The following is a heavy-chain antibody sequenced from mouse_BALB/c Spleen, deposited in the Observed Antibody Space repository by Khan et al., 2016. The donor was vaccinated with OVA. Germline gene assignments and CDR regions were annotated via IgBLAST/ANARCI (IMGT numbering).Heavy chain of an antibody. V-gene: IGHV3-8*02. CDR3: ACELRGFAY. CDR1: GDSITSGY. D-gene: IGHD1-1*01. J-gene: IGHJ3*01. Sequence: EVQLQESGPSLVKPSQTLSLTCSVTGDSITSGYWNWIRKFPGNKLEYMGYISYSGNTYYNPSLKSRISITRATSTNQYYLQLKSVTTEDTATFYCACELRGFAYWGQGTLVTVSA. CDR2: ISYSGNT.